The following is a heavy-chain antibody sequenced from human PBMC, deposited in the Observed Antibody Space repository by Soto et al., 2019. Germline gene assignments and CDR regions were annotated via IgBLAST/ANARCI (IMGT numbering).Heavy chain of an antibody. CDR3: AKGWDYDSSYYFEY. Sequence: GGSLRLSCAASGFTFSSYGMHWVRQAPGKGLEWVAVISYDGSNKYYADSVKGRFTISRDNSKNTLYLQMNSLRAEDTAVYYCAKGWDYDSSYYFEYWGQGTLVTVSS. CDR2: ISYDGSNK. CDR1: GFTFSSYG. J-gene: IGHJ4*02. V-gene: IGHV3-30*18. D-gene: IGHD3-22*01.